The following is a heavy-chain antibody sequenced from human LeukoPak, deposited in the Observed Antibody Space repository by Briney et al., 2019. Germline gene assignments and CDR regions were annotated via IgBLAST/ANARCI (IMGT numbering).Heavy chain of an antibody. CDR2: IKSKTDGGTT. D-gene: IGHD3-9*01. V-gene: IGHV3-15*01. CDR1: GFTFSNAW. CDR3: TTDFEGDPSSFDY. J-gene: IGHJ4*02. Sequence: PGGSLRLSCAASGFTFSNAWMSWVRQAPGKGLEWVGRIKSKTDGGTTDYAAPVKGRFTISRDDSKNTLYLQMNSLKTEDTAMYYCTTDFEGDPSSFDYWGQGTLATVSS.